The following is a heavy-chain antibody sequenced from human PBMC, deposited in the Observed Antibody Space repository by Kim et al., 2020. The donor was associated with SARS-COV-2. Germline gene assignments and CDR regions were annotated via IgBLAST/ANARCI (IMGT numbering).Heavy chain of an antibody. Sequence: SETLSLTCTVSGGSISSYYWSWIRQPPGKGLEWIGYIYYSGSTNYNPSLKSRVTISADTSKNQFSLELSSVTGADTAVYYCARSPQQLVPSKGYWYFDLWGRGTLVAVSS. V-gene: IGHV4-59*13. CDR3: ARSPQQLVPSKGYWYFDL. CDR2: IYYSGST. J-gene: IGHJ2*01. CDR1: GGSISSYY. D-gene: IGHD6-13*01.